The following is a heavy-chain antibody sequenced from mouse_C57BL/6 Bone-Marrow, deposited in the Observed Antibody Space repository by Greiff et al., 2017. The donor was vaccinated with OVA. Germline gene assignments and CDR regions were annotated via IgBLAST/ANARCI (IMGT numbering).Heavy chain of an antibody. Sequence: EVKVEESGGGLVQPGGSMKLSCAASGFTFSDAWMDWVRQSPETGLEWVAELRNKANNHATYYAESVKGRFTISRDDSTSSVYRQMNSLRAEDTGSYYCTRGGNYNYAMDYWGQGTSVTVSS. V-gene: IGHV6-6*01. D-gene: IGHD2-1*01. CDR2: LRNKANNHAT. J-gene: IGHJ4*01. CDR1: GFTFSDAW. CDR3: TRGGNYNYAMDY.